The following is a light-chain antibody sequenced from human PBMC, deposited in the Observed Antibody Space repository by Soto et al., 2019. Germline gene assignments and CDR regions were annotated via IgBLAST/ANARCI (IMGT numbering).Light chain of an antibody. CDR2: EGG. CDR3: CSYAGSSTYV. J-gene: IGLJ1*01. CDR1: SSDVGSYNH. Sequence: QSALTQPASVSGSPGQAITISCTGTSSDVGSYNHVSWHQQHPGKAPKLIIYEGGKRPSGVSNRFSGSKSGNTASLTISGLQAEDEADYYCCSYAGSSTYVFGTGTKVTVL. V-gene: IGLV2-23*01.